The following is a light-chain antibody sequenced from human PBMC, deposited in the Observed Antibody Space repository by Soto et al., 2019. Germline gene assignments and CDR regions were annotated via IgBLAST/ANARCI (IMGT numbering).Light chain of an antibody. CDR1: QSVSSSY. CDR3: QQYGSSPGT. V-gene: IGKV3-20*01. Sequence: EIVLTQSPGTLPLSPGERATLSCRASQSVSSSYLAWYQQKPGQAPRLLIYGASIRATGIPDRFSGSGSGTYCTLTIGRLEPEDFAVYYGQQYGSSPGTFGQGTKVDIK. CDR2: GAS. J-gene: IGKJ1*01.